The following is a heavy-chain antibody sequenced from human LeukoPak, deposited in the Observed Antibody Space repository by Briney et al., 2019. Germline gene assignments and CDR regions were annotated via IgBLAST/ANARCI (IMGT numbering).Heavy chain of an antibody. V-gene: IGHV4-34*01. CDR3: ARGRPVLLWFGEPSNWFDP. Sequence: SETLSLACAVYGGSFSGYYWSWIRQPPWKGLEWIGEINHSGSTNYNPSLKSRVTISVDTSKNQFSLKLSSVTAADTAVYYCARGRPVLLWFGEPSNWFDPWGQGTLVTVSS. J-gene: IGHJ5*02. D-gene: IGHD3-10*01. CDR1: GGSFSGYY. CDR2: INHSGST.